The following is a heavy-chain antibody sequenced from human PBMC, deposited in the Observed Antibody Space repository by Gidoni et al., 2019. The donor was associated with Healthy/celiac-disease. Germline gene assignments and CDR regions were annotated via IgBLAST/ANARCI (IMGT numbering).Heavy chain of an antibody. D-gene: IGHD3-16*01. V-gene: IGHV3-30*03. CDR1: GHTFSSHR. J-gene: IGHJ6*02. CDR2: ISYDGSNK. Sequence: VQLVASGGGAVQPGWPLRLSPPALGHTFSSHRMHWVRQAPGKGLEWGAVISYDGSNKYYAESLTGRFTVSIDNSKNKPYLRMNSLRAEDTAVYYCALGARITSGGYYYYGMDVWGQGTTVTVSS. CDR3: ALGARITSGGYYYYGMDV.